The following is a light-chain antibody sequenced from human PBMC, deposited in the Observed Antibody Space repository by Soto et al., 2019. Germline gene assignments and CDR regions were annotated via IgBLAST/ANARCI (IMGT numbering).Light chain of an antibody. Sequence: QSALTQPASVSGSPGQSITISCTGTSSDVGAYKYVSWYQQHPGKAPKVMIYEVSNRPSGVSNRFSGSKSGNTASLTISGVQADDEADYYCSSYTSSSIWVFGGGTKLTV. CDR3: SSYTSSSIWV. J-gene: IGLJ3*02. V-gene: IGLV2-14*01. CDR2: EVS. CDR1: SSDVGAYKY.